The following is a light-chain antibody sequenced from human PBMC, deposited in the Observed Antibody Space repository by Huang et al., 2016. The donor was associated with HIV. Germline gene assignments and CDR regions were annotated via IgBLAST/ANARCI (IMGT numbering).Light chain of an antibody. CDR1: QSVGSY. CDR3: QQRSTWPLT. J-gene: IGKJ4*01. CDR2: DTS. V-gene: IGKV3-11*01. Sequence: EVMLTQSPSILSLSLGGTGTISCKASQSVGSYVAWYQQRPGQSPRLLLYDTSNRAAGIPTRFSGSGSGTDFTLTISGLESGDLGVFYCQQRSTWPLTFGGGTNVA.